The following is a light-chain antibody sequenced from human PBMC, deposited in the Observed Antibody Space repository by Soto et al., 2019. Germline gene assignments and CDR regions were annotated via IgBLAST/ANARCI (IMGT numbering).Light chain of an antibody. Sequence: EIVLTQSPGTLSLSPGETATLSCRASQSVSNNYVAWYQQSPGQAPRLLIYDASSRATGIPDRFSGSGSGTDFSLTISRLEPEDSAVYYCQQYATSRTFGQGTKVEIK. J-gene: IGKJ1*01. CDR3: QQYATSRT. V-gene: IGKV3-20*01. CDR2: DAS. CDR1: QSVSNNY.